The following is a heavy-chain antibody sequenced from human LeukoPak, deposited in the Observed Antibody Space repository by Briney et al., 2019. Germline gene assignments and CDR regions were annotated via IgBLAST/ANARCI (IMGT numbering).Heavy chain of an antibody. D-gene: IGHD2/OR15-2a*01. J-gene: IGHJ5*02. CDR3: ARDATPFRNLNWFAP. CDR1: GGSINSYY. Sequence: SETLSLTCTVSGGSINSYYWTWIRQPPGKALEWIGYIYYSGSTYYNPSLKSRVTISLDTSKNQFSLKLSSVTAADTAVYYCARDATPFRNLNWFAPGGRGPRVPVSS. V-gene: IGHV4-59*01. CDR2: IYYSGST.